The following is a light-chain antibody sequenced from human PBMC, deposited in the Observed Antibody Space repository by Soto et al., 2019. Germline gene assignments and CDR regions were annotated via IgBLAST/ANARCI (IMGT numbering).Light chain of an antibody. Sequence: EIVLTHSPGTLSFSPWSIATLSFRSSQSVSSSYLAWYQQKPGQAPGLLIYGASSRATDIPARFSGSGSGTDFTLAISSLEPEDFAVYYCQQSSNWPPVNFGGGTKVDIK. CDR3: QQSSNWPPVN. V-gene: IGKV3D-20*02. J-gene: IGKJ4*01. CDR2: GAS. CDR1: QSVSSSY.